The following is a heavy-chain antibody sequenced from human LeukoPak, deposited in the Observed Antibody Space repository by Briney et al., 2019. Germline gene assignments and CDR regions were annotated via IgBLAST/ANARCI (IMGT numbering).Heavy chain of an antibody. Sequence: GRSLRLSCAASGFTFSSNGMSWVRQAPGKGLEWVSAISGSGGRTYYADSVKGRFTISRDNSKNTLYLQMNSLRAEDTAVYYCAKAGRGGAITLVRGVKGDYYYMDVWGKGTTVTISS. CDR1: GFTFSSNG. J-gene: IGHJ6*03. CDR2: ISGSGGRT. V-gene: IGHV3-23*01. D-gene: IGHD3-10*01. CDR3: AKAGRGGAITLVRGVKGDYYYMDV.